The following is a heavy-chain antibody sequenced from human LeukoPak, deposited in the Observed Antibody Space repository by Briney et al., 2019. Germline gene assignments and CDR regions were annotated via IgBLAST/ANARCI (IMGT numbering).Heavy chain of an antibody. V-gene: IGHV4-59*01. Sequence: PTETLSLTCTVSGGSISSYYWSWIRQPPGKGLEWIGYIYYSGSTNYNPFLKSRVTISVDTSKNQFSLKLSSVTAADTAVYYCARELRRSYSDAFDIWGQGTMVTVSS. CDR3: ARELRRSYSDAFDI. J-gene: IGHJ3*02. CDR1: GGSISSYY. CDR2: IYYSGST. D-gene: IGHD1-26*01.